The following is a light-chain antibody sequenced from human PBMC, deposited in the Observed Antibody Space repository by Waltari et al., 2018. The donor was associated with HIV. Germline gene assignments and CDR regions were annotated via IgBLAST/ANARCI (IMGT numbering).Light chain of an antibody. V-gene: IGLV1-51*02. CDR1: SSNVGKRP. CDR3: GAWDDSLRAGI. J-gene: IGLJ2*01. Sequence: QSLLTQPPSVSAAPGQRVTISCSGSSSNVGKRPVSWDQQFPGAAPKLLIYENYSRPADIPDRFPGSKAGSSATLDITGLQAEDEADYYCGAWDDSLRAGIFGGGTKLSVL. CDR2: ENY.